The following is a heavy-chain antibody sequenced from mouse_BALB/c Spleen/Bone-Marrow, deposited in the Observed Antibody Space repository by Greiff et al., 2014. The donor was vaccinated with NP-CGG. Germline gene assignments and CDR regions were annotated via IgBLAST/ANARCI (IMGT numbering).Heavy chain of an antibody. J-gene: IGHJ1*01. CDR1: GYTFTTYW. D-gene: IGHD2-4*01. CDR3: ARGLRDWYFDV. V-gene: IGHV1-7*01. Sequence: VQLQQSGAELAKPGASVKMSCKASGYTFTTYWIHWAKQRPGQGLEWIGYINPSTGNTEYNQKFRDRATLTADKSSSTPYMQLSSLTSEDSAVYYCARGLRDWYFDVWGAGTTVTVSS. CDR2: INPSTGNT.